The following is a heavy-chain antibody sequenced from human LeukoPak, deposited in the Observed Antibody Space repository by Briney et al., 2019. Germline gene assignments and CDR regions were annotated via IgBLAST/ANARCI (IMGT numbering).Heavy chain of an antibody. CDR2: IRSKAYGGTT. CDR1: GFTFGDYA. D-gene: IGHD3-22*01. V-gene: IGHV3-49*04. CDR3: TTDPYYYDSSGYPFDY. Sequence: GGSLRLSCTASGFTFGDYAMSWVRQAPGEGLEWVGFIRSKAYGGTTEYAASVKGRFTISRDDSKSIAYLQMNSLKTEDTAVYYCTTDPYYYDSSGYPFDYWGQGTLVTVSS. J-gene: IGHJ4*02.